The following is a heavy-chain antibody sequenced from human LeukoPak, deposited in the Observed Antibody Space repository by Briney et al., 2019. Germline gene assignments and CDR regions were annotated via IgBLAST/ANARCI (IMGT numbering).Heavy chain of an antibody. Sequence: GGSLRLSCAASEFTFSRYSMHWVRQAPGKGLEWVGRIKSKTDGGTTDYAAPVKGRFTISRDDSKNTLYLQMNSLKTEDTAVYYCTTDLYNWNDEGFDYWGQGTLVTVSS. CDR3: TTDLYNWNDEGFDY. V-gene: IGHV3-15*01. CDR1: EFTFSRYS. D-gene: IGHD1-1*01. J-gene: IGHJ4*02. CDR2: IKSKTDGGTT.